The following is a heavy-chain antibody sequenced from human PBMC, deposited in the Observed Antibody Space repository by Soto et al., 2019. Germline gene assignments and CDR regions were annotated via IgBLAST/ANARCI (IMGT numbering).Heavy chain of an antibody. CDR3: AKAPTFGYFDL. Sequence: QVQLVESGGGVVQPGRSLKLSCAASGFTFSSYGMQWVRQAPGKGLEWVAVISYDGSNKYYADYVKGRFTISRDNSKNTLYLHRNSRRAQDTAVYYCAKAPTFGYFDLWVRGTLVTVSS. J-gene: IGHJ2*01. CDR1: GFTFSSYG. D-gene: IGHD3-3*01. CDR2: ISYDGSNK. V-gene: IGHV3-30*18.